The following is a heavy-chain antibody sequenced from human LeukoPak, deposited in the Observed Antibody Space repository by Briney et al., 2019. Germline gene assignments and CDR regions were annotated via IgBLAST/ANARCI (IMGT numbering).Heavy chain of an antibody. CDR1: GYTFTDDG. J-gene: IGHJ6*02. CDR3: ARIQVNWYGEVTPLSPPNYGMDV. V-gene: IGHV1-18*01. D-gene: IGHD3-10*01. Sequence: VASVKVSCKASGYTFTDDGISWVRQAPGQGLEWMGLISPYNGNTKYADKVLGRVTMSTDISTTTAYMELRGLRSDDTAVYYCARIQVNWYGEVTPLSPPNYGMDVWGQGTTVIVSS. CDR2: ISPYNGNT.